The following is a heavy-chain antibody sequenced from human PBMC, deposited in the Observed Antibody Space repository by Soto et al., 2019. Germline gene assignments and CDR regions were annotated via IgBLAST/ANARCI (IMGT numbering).Heavy chain of an antibody. D-gene: IGHD4-17*01. CDR1: GFTLSRYA. J-gene: IGHJ6*02. V-gene: IGHV3-30*01. CDR2: VSYDGSDK. CDR3: ARDFGDYESYYYGMDV. Sequence: QVQLVESGGGVVQPGRSRRLSCAASGFTLSRYAIHWVRQAPGKGLEWVAVVSYDGSDKFYADSVKGRFTTSRVNAENKLYLQMNSLKPADTAVYYCARDFGDYESYYYGMDVLGQGTTVTVSS.